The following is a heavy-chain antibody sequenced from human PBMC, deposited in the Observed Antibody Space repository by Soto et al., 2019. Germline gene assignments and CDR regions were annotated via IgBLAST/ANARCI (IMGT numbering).Heavy chain of an antibody. CDR3: ARAYSGRLPRRADYYYAMDV. V-gene: IGHV3-13*05. D-gene: IGHD2-15*01. J-gene: IGHJ6*02. CDR1: GFTLSAYD. Sequence: PGGSLRLSCAASGFTLSAYDMHWVRQAEGKGLEWVSALGAADDPYYLVSVKGRFTISRENAKNSLYHQMNNLRAGDTAVYYCARAYSGRLPRRADYYYAMDVWGQGTTVTVSS. CDR2: LGAADDP.